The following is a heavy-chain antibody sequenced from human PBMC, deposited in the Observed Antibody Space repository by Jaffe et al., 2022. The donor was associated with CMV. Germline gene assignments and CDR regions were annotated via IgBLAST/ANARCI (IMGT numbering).Heavy chain of an antibody. Sequence: QVQLQESGPGLVKPSETLSLTCTVSGGSISSYYWSWIRQPPGKGLEWIGYIYYSGSTNYNPSLKSRVTISVDTSKNQFSLKLSSVTAADTAVYYCARVGQTYYYDSSGYYPTWFDPWGQGTLVTVSS. CDR2: IYYSGST. CDR1: GGSISSYY. J-gene: IGHJ5*02. V-gene: IGHV4-59*01. CDR3: ARVGQTYYYDSSGYYPTWFDP. D-gene: IGHD3-22*01.